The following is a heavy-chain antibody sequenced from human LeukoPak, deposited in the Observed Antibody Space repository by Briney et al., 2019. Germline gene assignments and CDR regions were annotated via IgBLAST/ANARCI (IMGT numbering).Heavy chain of an antibody. CDR3: ARGIGGAAAGYDY. CDR2: INHSGST. Sequence: SETLSLTCAVYGGSFSGYYWSWIRQPPGKGLEWIGEINHSGSTNYNPSLKSRVTISVDTSKNQFSLKLSSVTAADTAVYYCARGIGGAAAGYDYWGQGTLVTVSS. CDR1: GGSFSGYY. D-gene: IGHD6-13*01. J-gene: IGHJ4*02. V-gene: IGHV4-34*01.